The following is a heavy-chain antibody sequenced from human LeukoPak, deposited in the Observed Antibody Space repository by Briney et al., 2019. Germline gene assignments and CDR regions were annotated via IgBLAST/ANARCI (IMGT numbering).Heavy chain of an antibody. V-gene: IGHV3-23*01. CDR3: ASRDSCSGGSCYALAY. CDR1: GFTFSSYA. J-gene: IGHJ4*02. Sequence: PGGSLRLSCAASGFTFSSYAMSWVRQAPGKGLEWVSAISGSGGSTYYADSVKGRFTISRDNSKNTLYLQMNSLRAEDTAVYYCASRDSCSGGSCYALAYWGQGTLVTVSS. D-gene: IGHD2-15*01. CDR2: ISGSGGST.